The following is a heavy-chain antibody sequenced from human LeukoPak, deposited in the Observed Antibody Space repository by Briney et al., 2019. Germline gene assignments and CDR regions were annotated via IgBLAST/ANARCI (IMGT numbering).Heavy chain of an antibody. CDR2: INHSGST. Sequence: SETLSLTCAVYGGSFSGYYWSWIRQPPGKGLEWIREINHSGSTNYNPSLKSRVTISVDTSKNQFSLKLSSVTAADTAVYYCARGRRTYYDSSGYYHLDYWGQGTLVTVSS. D-gene: IGHD3-22*01. J-gene: IGHJ4*02. V-gene: IGHV4-34*01. CDR3: ARGRRTYYDSSGYYHLDY. CDR1: GGSFSGYY.